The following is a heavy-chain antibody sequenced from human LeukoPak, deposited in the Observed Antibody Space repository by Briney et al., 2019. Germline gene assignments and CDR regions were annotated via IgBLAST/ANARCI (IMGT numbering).Heavy chain of an antibody. Sequence: GASVRVSCKASGYTLSGHYIHWVRQAPGQGLEWMGWINPNSGETNYAQKFQGGVTLTRDTSISTFYMEVSRLRSDDTAVYFCARYNWNDVVSALDYWGQGTLVTVSS. CDR1: GYTLSGHY. D-gene: IGHD1-1*01. J-gene: IGHJ4*02. V-gene: IGHV1-2*02. CDR2: INPNSGET. CDR3: ARYNWNDVVSALDY.